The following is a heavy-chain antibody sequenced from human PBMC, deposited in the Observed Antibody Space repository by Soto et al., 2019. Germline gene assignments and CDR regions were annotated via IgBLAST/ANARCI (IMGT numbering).Heavy chain of an antibody. CDR2: ISSSSSYI. CDR3: ARVSRSYDAFDI. CDR1: GFTFSSYS. D-gene: IGHD5-18*01. V-gene: IGHV3-21*01. J-gene: IGHJ3*02. Sequence: GGSLRLSCAASGFTFSSYSMNWVRQAPGKGLEWVSSISSSSSYIYYADSVKGRFTISRDNAKKSLYLQMNSLRAEDTAVYYCARVSRSYDAFDIWGQGTMVTVS.